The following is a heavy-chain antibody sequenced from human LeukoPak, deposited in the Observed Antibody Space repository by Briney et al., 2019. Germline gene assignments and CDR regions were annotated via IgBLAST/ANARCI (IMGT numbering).Heavy chain of an antibody. CDR1: GFTFSHYS. V-gene: IGHV3-21*01. D-gene: IGHD4-11*01. CDR3: ARVMMGATVTTFHYYCMDV. Sequence: GGSLRLSCAASGFTFSHYSIDWVRQAPGKGLERVTSITSSSSHIYYADSVKGRFTISRDNAKNALYLQMNSLRAEDTAIYYCARVMMGATVTTFHYYCMDVWGVGTTVTVSS. J-gene: IGHJ6*03. CDR2: ITSSSSHI.